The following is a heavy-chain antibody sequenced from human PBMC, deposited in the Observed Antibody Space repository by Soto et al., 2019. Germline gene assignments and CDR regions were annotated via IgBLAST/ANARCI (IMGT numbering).Heavy chain of an antibody. J-gene: IGHJ6*02. CDR2: IYHSGST. CDR3: ARVVGMTTVTTTFRGYYYGMDV. CDR1: GGSISSSNW. Sequence: SETLSLTCAVPGGSISSSNWWSWVRQPSGKGLEWIGEIYHSGSTNYNPSLKSRVTISVDKSKNQFSLKLSSVTAADTAVYYCARVVGMTTVTTTFRGYYYGMDVWGQGTTVTVSS. D-gene: IGHD4-17*01. V-gene: IGHV4-4*02.